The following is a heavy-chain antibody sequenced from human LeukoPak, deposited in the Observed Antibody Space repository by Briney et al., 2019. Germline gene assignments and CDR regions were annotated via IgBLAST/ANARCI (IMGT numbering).Heavy chain of an antibody. CDR1: GYTFTSYG. CDR3: ARDLHRVADIVVVTPGWLDAFDI. D-gene: IGHD2-21*02. Sequence: ASVKVSCKASGYTFTSYGISWVRQAPGQGLEWMGWISAYNGNTNYAQKLQGRVTMTTDTSTSTAYMELRSLRSDDTAVYYCARDLHRVADIVVVTPGWLDAFDIWGQGTMVTVSS. V-gene: IGHV1-18*01. CDR2: ISAYNGNT. J-gene: IGHJ3*02.